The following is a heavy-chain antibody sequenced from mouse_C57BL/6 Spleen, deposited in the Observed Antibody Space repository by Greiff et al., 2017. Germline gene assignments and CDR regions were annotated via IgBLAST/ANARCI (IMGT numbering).Heavy chain of an antibody. D-gene: IGHD1-1*01. J-gene: IGHJ1*03. CDR3: ARDYGSGGGYFDV. V-gene: IGHV1-9*01. Sequence: QVQLQQSGAELMKPGASVKLSCTATGYTFTGYWIEWVKQRPGHGLEWIGEILPGSGSTNYTEKFKGKATFTADTSSNTAYLQLSSLTTEDSAIYYCARDYGSGGGYFDVWGTGTTVTVSS. CDR2: ILPGSGST. CDR1: GYTFTGYW.